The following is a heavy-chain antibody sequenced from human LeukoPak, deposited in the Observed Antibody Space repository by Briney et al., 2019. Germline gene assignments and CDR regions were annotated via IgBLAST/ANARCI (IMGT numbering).Heavy chain of an antibody. J-gene: IGHJ6*03. V-gene: IGHV1-69*13. CDR3: ARDLNPSNYYDSSGYYYRYYYYMDV. D-gene: IGHD3-22*01. CDR1: GGTFSSYA. Sequence: GASVKVSCKASGGTFSSYAISWVRQAPGQGLEWMGGIIPIFGTANYAQKFQGRVTITADESTSTAYMELSSLRSEDTAVYYCARDLNPSNYYDSSGYYYRYYYYMDVWGKGTTVTVSS. CDR2: IIPIFGTA.